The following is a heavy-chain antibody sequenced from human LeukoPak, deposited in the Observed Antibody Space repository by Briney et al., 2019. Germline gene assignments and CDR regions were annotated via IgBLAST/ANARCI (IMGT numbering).Heavy chain of an antibody. CDR3: AKGSSGYFLDL. CDR2: ISNDGGGT. J-gene: IGHJ5*02. D-gene: IGHD3-22*01. V-gene: IGHV3-23*01. Sequence: GGSLSLSCAASGFIFNNYALFWVRQAPGKGLEWVSAISNDGGGTTYADFVKGRFTISRDNSKNTLFLQMNSLRAEDTALYYCAKGSSGYFLDLWGQGTLVTVSS. CDR1: GFIFNNYA.